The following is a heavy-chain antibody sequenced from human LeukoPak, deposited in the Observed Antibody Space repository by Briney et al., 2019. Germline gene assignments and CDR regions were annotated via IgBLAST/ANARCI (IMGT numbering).Heavy chain of an antibody. CDR3: AKDRQAAAPNVRFDP. V-gene: IGHV3-23*01. CDR1: GFTFSDYA. D-gene: IGHD6-13*01. CDR2: ISGSGDST. Sequence: GGSLRLSCAASGFTFSDYARSWVRQAPGKGLEWVSVISGSGDSTYYADSVKGRFSISRDNPKNTLYLQMNSLRAEDTAVYYCAKDRQAAAPNVRFDPWGQGTLVTVSS. J-gene: IGHJ5*02.